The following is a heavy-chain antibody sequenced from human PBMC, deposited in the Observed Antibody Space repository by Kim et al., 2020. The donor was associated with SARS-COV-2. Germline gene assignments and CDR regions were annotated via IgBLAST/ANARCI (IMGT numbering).Heavy chain of an antibody. V-gene: IGHV3-53*01. CDR1: GFTVSSNY. CDR3: ARGGGLSYYANPDY. CDR2: IYSGGST. J-gene: IGHJ4*02. D-gene: IGHD3-10*01. Sequence: GGSLRLSCAASGFTVSSNYMSWVRQAPGKGLEWVSVIYSGGSTYYADSVKGRFTISRDNSKNKLYLQMNSLRAEDTAVYYCARGGGLSYYANPDYWGQGTLVTVSS.